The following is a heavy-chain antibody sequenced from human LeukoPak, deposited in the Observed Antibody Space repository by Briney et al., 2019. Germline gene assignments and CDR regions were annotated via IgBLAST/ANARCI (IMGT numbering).Heavy chain of an antibody. CDR1: GFTFSSYG. D-gene: IGHD1-26*01. V-gene: IGHV3-30*03. J-gene: IGHJ4*02. Sequence: GGSLRLSCAASGFTFSSYGIHWVRQAPGKGLEWVAVISYDGSNKYYGDSVKGRFTISRDNSKSTLYLQMDSLRAEDTAVYYCARDREVGATRAVRYWGQGTLVTVSS. CDR2: ISYDGSNK. CDR3: ARDREVGATRAVRY.